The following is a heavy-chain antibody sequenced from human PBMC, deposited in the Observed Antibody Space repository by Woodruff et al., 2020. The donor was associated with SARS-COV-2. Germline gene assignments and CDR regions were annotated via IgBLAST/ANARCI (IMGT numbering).Heavy chain of an antibody. V-gene: IGHV4-4*02. CDR3: ARTLRLGELSLYP. J-gene: IGHJ5*02. Sequence: TNYNPSLKSRVTISVDKSKNQFSLKLSSVTAADTAVYYCARTLRLGELSLYPWGQGTLVTVSS. D-gene: IGHD3-16*02. CDR2: T.